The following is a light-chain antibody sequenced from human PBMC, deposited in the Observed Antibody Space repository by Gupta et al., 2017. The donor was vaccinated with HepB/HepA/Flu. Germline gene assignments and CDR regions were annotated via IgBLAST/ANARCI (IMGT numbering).Light chain of an antibody. CDR2: SAS. CDR3: QQTDWAPVT. Sequence: EIRTTHSPSSLSASVGDTVSITCRASQNIRISVYWYQQKPGKAPKLLMYSASSLQRGVSSTCSCSGSGTDCTLTINDLQPEDGATYYGQQTDWAPVTFGQGTKLEIK. V-gene: IGKV1-39*01. CDR1: QNIRIS. J-gene: IGKJ2*01.